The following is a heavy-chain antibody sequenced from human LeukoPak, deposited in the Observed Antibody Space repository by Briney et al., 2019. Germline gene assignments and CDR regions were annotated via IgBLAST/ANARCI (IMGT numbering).Heavy chain of an antibody. Sequence: GGSLRLSCAASGFTFSSYSMNWVRQAPGKGLEWVSSISSRSSYIYYADSVKGRFTISRDNAKNSLYLQMNSLRAEDTAVYYCASAGTTGTKGMDVWGKGTTVTVSS. D-gene: IGHD1-1*01. CDR1: GFTFSSYS. CDR2: ISSRSSYI. V-gene: IGHV3-21*01. CDR3: ASAGTTGTKGMDV. J-gene: IGHJ6*04.